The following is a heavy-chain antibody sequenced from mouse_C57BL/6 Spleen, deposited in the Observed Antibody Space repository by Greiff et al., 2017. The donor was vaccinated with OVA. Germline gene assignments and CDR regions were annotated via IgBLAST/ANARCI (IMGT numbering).Heavy chain of an antibody. CDR2: IDPSDSYT. D-gene: IGHD2-3*01. CDR3: ARYPGYYSAWFAY. J-gene: IGHJ3*01. Sequence: QVQLQQPGAELVKPGASVKLSCKASGYTFTSYWMQWVKQRPGQGLEWIGEIDPSDSYTNYNQKFKGKATLTVDTSSSTAYMQLSSLTSEDSAVYYCARYPGYYSAWFAYWGQGTLVTVSA. V-gene: IGHV1-50*01. CDR1: GYTFTSYW.